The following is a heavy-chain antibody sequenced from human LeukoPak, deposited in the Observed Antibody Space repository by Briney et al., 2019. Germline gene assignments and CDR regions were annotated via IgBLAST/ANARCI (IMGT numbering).Heavy chain of an antibody. V-gene: IGHV3-23*01. CDR3: ANDPDIVGATTPDY. CDR1: GFTFSSYA. CDR2: ISGSGGST. J-gene: IGHJ4*02. Sequence: GGSLRLSCAASGFTFSSYAMSWVRQAPGKGLEWVSAISGSGGSTYYADSVKGRFTISRDNSKNTLYLQMNSLRAEDTAVYYCANDPDIVGATTPDYWGQGTLVTVSS. D-gene: IGHD1-26*01.